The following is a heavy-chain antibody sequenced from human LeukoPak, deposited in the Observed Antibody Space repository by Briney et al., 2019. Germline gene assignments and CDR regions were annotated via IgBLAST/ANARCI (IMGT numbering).Heavy chain of an antibody. CDR2: IYTSGST. V-gene: IGHV4-61*02. CDR3: ARFTIFGVDD. Sequence: SETLSLTCTVSGGSISSGSYYWSWIRQPAGKGLEWIGRIYTSGSTNYNPSLKSRVTISVDTSKNQFSLKLSSMTAADTAVYYCARFTIFGVDDWGQGTLVTVSS. CDR1: GGSISSGSYY. J-gene: IGHJ4*02. D-gene: IGHD3-3*01.